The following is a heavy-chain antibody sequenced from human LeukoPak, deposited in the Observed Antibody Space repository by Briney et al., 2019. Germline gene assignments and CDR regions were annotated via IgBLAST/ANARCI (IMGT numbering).Heavy chain of an antibody. CDR3: ARGDLAFDI. J-gene: IGHJ3*02. Sequence: SETPSLTCPVYGGSFSGYYWSWIRQPPGKGLEWIGEINHSGSTNYNPSLKSRVTISVDTSKNQFSLKLSSVTAADTAVYYCARGDLAFDIRGQGTMVTVSS. V-gene: IGHV4-34*01. CDR2: INHSGST. CDR1: GGSFSGYY.